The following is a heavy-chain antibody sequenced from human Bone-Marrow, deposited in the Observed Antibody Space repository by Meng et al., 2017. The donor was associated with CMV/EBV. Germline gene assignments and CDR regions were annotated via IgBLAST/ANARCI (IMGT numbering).Heavy chain of an antibody. CDR2: IVPVLRKP. V-gene: IGHV1-69*05. J-gene: IGHJ6*02. CDR1: KVSFSGFI. Sequence: AVKVSCKASKVSFSGFIVAWVRQAPGQGLEWMGGIVPVLRKPKYAQKFEGRLMITTEASTTTVYMELSSLRSEDTAVYYCAFRGEYYDLDVWGQGTVVTVSS. CDR3: AFRGEYYDLDV. D-gene: IGHD3-10*01.